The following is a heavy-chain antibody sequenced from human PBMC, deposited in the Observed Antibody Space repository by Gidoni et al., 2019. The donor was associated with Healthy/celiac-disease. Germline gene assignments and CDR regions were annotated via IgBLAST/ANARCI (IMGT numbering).Heavy chain of an antibody. CDR1: GYTFTRYY. CDR2: INPSGGST. D-gene: IGHD6-19*01. J-gene: IGHJ4*02. CDR3: ARDPDGYSSGSLTGDY. Sequence: QVQLVQSGAEVKKPGASVTVSCKASGYTFTRYYMHWVRQAPGQGLEWMGIINPSGGSTSYEQKFKGRVTMTRDTSTSTVYMELSSLRSEDTAVYYCARDPDGYSSGSLTGDYWGQGTLVTVSS. V-gene: IGHV1-46*01.